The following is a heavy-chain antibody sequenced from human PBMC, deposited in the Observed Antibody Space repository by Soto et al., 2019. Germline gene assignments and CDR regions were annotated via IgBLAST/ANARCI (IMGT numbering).Heavy chain of an antibody. Sequence: PGGSLRLSCAASGFTFSSYAMSWVRQAPGKGLEWVSAISGSGGSTYYADSVKGRFTISRDNSKNTLYLQMNSLRAEDTAVYYCAKAHSSTSCYGLRCGMDVWGQGTTVTVSS. J-gene: IGHJ6*02. CDR3: AKAHSSTSCYGLRCGMDV. CDR1: GFTFSSYA. CDR2: ISGSGGST. D-gene: IGHD2-2*01. V-gene: IGHV3-23*01.